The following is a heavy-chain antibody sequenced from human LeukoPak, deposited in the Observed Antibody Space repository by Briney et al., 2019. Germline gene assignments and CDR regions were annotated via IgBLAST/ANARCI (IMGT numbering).Heavy chain of an antibody. V-gene: IGHV4-61*02. CDR3: ARTYYDILTGYGATDY. D-gene: IGHD3-9*01. Sequence: SQTLSLTCTVSGGSISSGSYYWSWIRQPAGKGLEWIGRIYTSGSTNYNPSLKSRVTISVDTSKNQFSLTLSSVTAADTAVYYCARTYYDILTGYGATDYWGQGTLVTVSS. CDR1: GGSISSGSYY. CDR2: IYTSGST. J-gene: IGHJ4*02.